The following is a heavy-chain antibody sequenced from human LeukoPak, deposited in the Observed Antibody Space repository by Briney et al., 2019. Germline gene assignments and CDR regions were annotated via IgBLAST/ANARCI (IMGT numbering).Heavy chain of an antibody. CDR3: ARSPAVAGTSAFQH. V-gene: IGHV1-2*04. CDR1: GYTFTGYY. J-gene: IGHJ1*01. D-gene: IGHD6-19*01. CDR2: INPNSGGT. Sequence: ASVKVSCKASGYTFTGYYMHWVRQAPGQGLEWMGWINPNSGGTNYAQKFQGWVTMTRDTSISTAYMELSRLRSEDTAVYYCARSPAVAGTSAFQHWGQGTLVTVSS.